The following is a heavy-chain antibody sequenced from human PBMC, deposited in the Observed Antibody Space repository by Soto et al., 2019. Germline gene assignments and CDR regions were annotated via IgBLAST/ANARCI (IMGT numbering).Heavy chain of an antibody. CDR1: GYSFTSYW. CDR2: IDPSDSYT. J-gene: IGHJ4*02. Sequence: HGESLKISCKGSGYSFTSYWISWVRQMPGKGLEWMGRIDPSDSYTNYSPSFQGHVTISADKSISTAYLQWSSLKASDTAMYYCARRGDYYDSSALDYWGQGXLVTVSS. D-gene: IGHD3-22*01. CDR3: ARRGDYYDSSALDY. V-gene: IGHV5-10-1*01.